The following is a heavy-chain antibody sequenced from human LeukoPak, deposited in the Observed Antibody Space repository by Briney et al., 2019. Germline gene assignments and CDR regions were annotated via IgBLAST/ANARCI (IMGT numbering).Heavy chain of an antibody. D-gene: IGHD2-2*01. J-gene: IGHJ4*02. CDR2: IKAGNGDT. Sequence: ASVKVSCKASGYIFTKYVVHWVRQAPGQRPEWMGWIKAGNGDTKYSQNFQDRLTITRDTSASTVYMELSSLTSEDRALYYCARADCGDTCYPEGYWGQGTLVTVSS. CDR3: ARADCGDTCYPEGY. CDR1: GYIFTKYV. V-gene: IGHV1-3*01.